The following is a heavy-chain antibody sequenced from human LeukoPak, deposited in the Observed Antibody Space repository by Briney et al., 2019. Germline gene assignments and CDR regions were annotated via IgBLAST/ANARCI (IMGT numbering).Heavy chain of an antibody. Sequence: PSETLSLTCTVSGGSISSYYWSWIRQPPGKGLEWIGYIYYSGSTNYNPSLKSRVTISVDTSKNQFSLKLSSVTAADTAVYYCARGEMDILTGYYTGEYYFDYWGQGTLVTVSS. CDR3: ARGEMDILTGYYTGEYYFDY. V-gene: IGHV4-59*01. CDR2: IYYSGST. CDR1: GGSISSYY. J-gene: IGHJ4*02. D-gene: IGHD3-9*01.